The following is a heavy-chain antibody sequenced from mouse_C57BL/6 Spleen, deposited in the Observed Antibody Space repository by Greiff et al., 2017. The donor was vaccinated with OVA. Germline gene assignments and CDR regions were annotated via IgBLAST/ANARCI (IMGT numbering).Heavy chain of an antibody. D-gene: IGHD2-4*01. V-gene: IGHV1-50*01. CDR1: GYTFTSYW. CDR3: ARSSTMITTSAWFAY. Sequence: QVQLQQPGAELVKPGASVKLSCKASGYTFTSYWMQWVKQRPGQGLEWIGEIDPSDSYTNYNQKFKGKATLTVDTSSSTAYMQLSSLTSEDSAVYYCARSSTMITTSAWFAYWGQGTLVTVSA. CDR2: IDPSDSYT. J-gene: IGHJ3*01.